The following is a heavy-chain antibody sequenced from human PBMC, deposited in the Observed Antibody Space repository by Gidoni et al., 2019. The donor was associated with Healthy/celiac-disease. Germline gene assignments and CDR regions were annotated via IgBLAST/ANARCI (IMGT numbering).Heavy chain of an antibody. J-gene: IGHJ3*02. V-gene: IGHV3-30*18. CDR3: AKTGGISRAFDI. D-gene: IGHD3-16*01. CDR2: ISYDGSNK. Sequence: QVQLVESGGGVVQPGRSLRLSCAASGFTFSSYGMHWVRQAPGKGLGWVAVISYDGSNKYYADSVKGRFTISRDNSKNTLYLQMNSLRAEDTAVYYCAKTGGISRAFDIWGQGTMVTVSS. CDR1: GFTFSSYG.